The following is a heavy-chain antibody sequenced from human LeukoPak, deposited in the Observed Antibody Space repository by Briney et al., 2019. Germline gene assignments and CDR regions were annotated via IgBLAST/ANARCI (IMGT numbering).Heavy chain of an antibody. CDR1: GYSFTSYW. CDR3: ARPKAPDQQKSDDYGDSKVAFDI. D-gene: IGHD4-17*01. CDR2: IYPGDSDT. J-gene: IGHJ3*02. Sequence: GESLKISCKGSGYSFTSYWIGWVRQMPGKGLEWMGIIYPGDSDTRYSPSFQGQVTITADKSISTAYLQWSSLKASDTAMYYCARPKAPDQQKSDDYGDSKVAFDIWGQGTMVTVSS. V-gene: IGHV5-51*01.